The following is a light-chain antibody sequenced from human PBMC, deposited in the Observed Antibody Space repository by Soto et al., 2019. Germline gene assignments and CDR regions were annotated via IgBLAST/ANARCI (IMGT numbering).Light chain of an antibody. CDR3: SSFAGNNNLV. CDR2: EVS. CDR1: SSDVGGYNY. V-gene: IGLV2-8*01. Sequence: QSALTQPPSASGSPGQSVTISCTGTSSDVGGYNYVSCYQQHPGKAPKLMISEVSKRPSGVPDRFYGSKSGNTASLTVSGLQAEDEADYYCSSFAGNNNLVFGGGTKLTVL. J-gene: IGLJ2*01.